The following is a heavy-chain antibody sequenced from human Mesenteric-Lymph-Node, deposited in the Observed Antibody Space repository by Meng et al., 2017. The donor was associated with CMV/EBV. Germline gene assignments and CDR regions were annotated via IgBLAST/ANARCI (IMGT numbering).Heavy chain of an antibody. D-gene: IGHD5-24*01. J-gene: IGHJ4*02. V-gene: IGHV4-31*03. CDR2: INYSGNS. CDR1: VGSISSGAYF. Sequence: SETLSLTCTVSVGSISSGAYFWGWIRQHPGKGLEWMGYINYSGNSIYNPALRSRVTISADTSKNQFSLKLTSVTAADTAVYYCVRRWLHPHYYFDPWGQGTLVTVSS. CDR3: VRRWLHPHYYFDP.